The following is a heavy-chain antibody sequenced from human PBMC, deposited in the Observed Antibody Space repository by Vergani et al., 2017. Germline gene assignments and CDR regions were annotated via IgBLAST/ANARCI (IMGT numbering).Heavy chain of an antibody. V-gene: IGHV4-59*01. CDR1: GGSISSYY. J-gene: IGHJ3*02. CDR2: IYYSGST. CDR3: ARATVTDAFDI. Sequence: QVQLQESGPGLVKPSETLSLTCTVSGGSISSYYWSWIRQPPGKGLEWIGYIYYSGSTNYNPSLKSRGTISVDTSKNQFSLKLSSVTAADTAVYYCARATVTDAFDIWGQGTMVTVSS. D-gene: IGHD4-17*01.